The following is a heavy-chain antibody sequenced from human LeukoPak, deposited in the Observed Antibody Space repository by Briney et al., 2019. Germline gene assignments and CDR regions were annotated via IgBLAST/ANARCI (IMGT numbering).Heavy chain of an antibody. CDR3: AKEDRYYDILTGYYPAGYFDY. V-gene: IGHV3-21*04. CDR1: GFTFSSYS. Sequence: PGGSLRLSCAASGFTFSSYSMNWVRQAPGKGLEWVSSISSSSSYIYYADSVKGRFTISRDNAKNSLYLQMNSLRAEDTAVYYCAKEDRYYDILTGYYPAGYFDYWGQGTLVTVSS. CDR2: ISSSSSYI. J-gene: IGHJ4*02. D-gene: IGHD3-9*01.